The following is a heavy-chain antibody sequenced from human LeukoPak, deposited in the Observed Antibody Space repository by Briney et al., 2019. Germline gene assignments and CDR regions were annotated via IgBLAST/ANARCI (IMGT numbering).Heavy chain of an antibody. CDR3: AREQYCSGGSCYPDYYYYYMDV. CDR1: GLSFSSHW. CDR2: IKQDGSEK. J-gene: IGHJ6*03. V-gene: IGHV3-7*01. Sequence: GWSLRISWAAAGLSFSSHWRSWVRQAPGKGLECLPNIKQDGSEKYYVDSVKGRFTISRDNAKNSLYLQMNSLRAEDTAVYYCAREQYCSGGSCYPDYYYYYMDVWGKGTTVTVSS. D-gene: IGHD2-15*01.